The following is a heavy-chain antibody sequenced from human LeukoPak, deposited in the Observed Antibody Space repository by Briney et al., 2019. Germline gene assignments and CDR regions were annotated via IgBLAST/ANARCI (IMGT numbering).Heavy chain of an antibody. CDR1: GFTFSSYA. J-gene: IGHJ2*01. CDR2: ISSSSDTM. D-gene: IGHD1-14*01. CDR3: ARDNLHPYWYFDL. Sequence: PGGSLRLSCAASGFTFSSYAMNWVRQAPGKGQEWISYISSSSDTMYYADSVKGRFTISRDNAENSLYLQMNSLRDEDTAMYYCARDNLHPYWYFDLWGRGTRVTVSS. V-gene: IGHV3-48*02.